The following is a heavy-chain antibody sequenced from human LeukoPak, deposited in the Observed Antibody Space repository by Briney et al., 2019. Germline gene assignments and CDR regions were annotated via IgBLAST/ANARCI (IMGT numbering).Heavy chain of an antibody. CDR2: IYWDDDK. CDR3: AHRPTGDGEFDY. CDR1: GFSLSTSGLG. D-gene: IGHD7-27*01. J-gene: IGHJ4*02. Sequence: SGPTLVNPTQTLTLTCTFPGFSLSTSGLGVGWIRQPPGKALEWLALIYWDDDKRYSPSLMSRLTITKDTSKNQVVLTMTNMDPVDTATYYCAHRPTGDGEFDYWGQGILVTVSS. V-gene: IGHV2-5*02.